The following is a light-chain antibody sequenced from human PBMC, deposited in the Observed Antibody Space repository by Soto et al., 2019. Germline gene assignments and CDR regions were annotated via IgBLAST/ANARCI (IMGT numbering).Light chain of an antibody. Sequence: QSALTQPRSVSGSPGQSVTISCTGTSRDVGAYEYVSWYQQHPGKAPKFLIYDVNKRPSGVPDRFSGSKSGNTASLTISGLQAEDEADYYCCSYAGAYTMMFGGGTQLTVL. CDR2: DVN. CDR1: SRDVGAYEY. CDR3: CSYAGAYTMM. J-gene: IGLJ3*02. V-gene: IGLV2-11*01.